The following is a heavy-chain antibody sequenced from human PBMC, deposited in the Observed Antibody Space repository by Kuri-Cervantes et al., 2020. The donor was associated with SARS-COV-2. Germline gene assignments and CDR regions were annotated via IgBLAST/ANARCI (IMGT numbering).Heavy chain of an antibody. Sequence: GESLKISCAASGFTLSSYAMSWVRQAPGQGLEWVSVIYSGGSSTYYADAVQGRFTISRDNSKNTLYLQMNSLSAEDTAVYYCAKDRWTVAGWGLPDPLYYFDYWGQGALVTVSS. V-gene: IGHV3-23*03. D-gene: IGHD6-19*01. CDR1: GFTLSSYA. CDR3: AKDRWTVAGWGLPDPLYYFDY. CDR2: IYSGGSST. J-gene: IGHJ4*02.